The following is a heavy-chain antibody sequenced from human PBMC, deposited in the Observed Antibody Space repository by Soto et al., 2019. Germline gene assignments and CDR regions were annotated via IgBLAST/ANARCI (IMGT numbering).Heavy chain of an antibody. D-gene: IGHD3-9*01. J-gene: IGHJ4*02. CDR2: ISGSGGST. CDR3: AKPLTTGYYFPFDY. V-gene: IGHV3-23*01. CDR1: GFTFSVYA. Sequence: QPGGSLRLSCAASGFTFSVYAMSWVRQPPGKGLEWVSTISGSGGSTYYADSVKGRFTISRDNSKNTLYLQMNSLRAEDTAVYYCAKPLTTGYYFPFDYWGQGTLVTVSS.